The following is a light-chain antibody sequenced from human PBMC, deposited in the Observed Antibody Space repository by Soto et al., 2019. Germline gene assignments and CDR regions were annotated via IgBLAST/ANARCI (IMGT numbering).Light chain of an antibody. CDR3: QSYDSMLSGYVV. J-gene: IGLJ2*01. CDR1: SSNIGAGYD. Sequence: QSALTQPPSVSGAPGQRVTISCTGSSSNIGAGYDVHWYQQLPGTAPKLLIYGNSNRPSGVPDRFSGSKSGTSASLAITGLQAEDEADYYCQSYDSMLSGYVVFGGGTKLTVL. V-gene: IGLV1-40*01. CDR2: GNS.